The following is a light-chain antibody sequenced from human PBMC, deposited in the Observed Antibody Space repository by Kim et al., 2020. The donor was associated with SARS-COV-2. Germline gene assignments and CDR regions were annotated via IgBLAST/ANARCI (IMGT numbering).Light chain of an antibody. J-gene: IGKJ2*01. CDR2: AAS. Sequence: SASVGDRVTITCPASQSISSYLNLSQQKPGKPPKLLIYAASSLQSGVPSRFSGSGSGTDFTLTISSLQPEDFATYYCQQSYSTPYTFGQGTKLEI. CDR1: QSISSY. CDR3: QQSYSTPYT. V-gene: IGKV1-39*01.